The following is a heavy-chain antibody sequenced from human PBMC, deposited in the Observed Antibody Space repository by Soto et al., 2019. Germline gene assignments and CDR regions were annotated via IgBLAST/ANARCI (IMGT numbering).Heavy chain of an antibody. Sequence: SQTLSLTCAISGDSVSSNSAAWNWIRQSPSRGLEWLGRTYYRSKWYNDYAVSVKSRITINPDTSKNQFSLQLRSVTAADTAIYFCVRDLNGSGDYWGQGTLVTVSS. CDR2: TYYRSKWYN. CDR3: VRDLNGSGDY. V-gene: IGHV6-1*01. D-gene: IGHD3-10*01. J-gene: IGHJ4*02. CDR1: GDSVSSNSAA.